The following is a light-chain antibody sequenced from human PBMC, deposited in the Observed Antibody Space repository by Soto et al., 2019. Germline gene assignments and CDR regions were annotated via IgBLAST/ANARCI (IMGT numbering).Light chain of an antibody. Sequence: EIVLTQSPGTLSLSPGERATLSCRASQSVSSSLAWYQQKPGQAPRLLIYDASSRATGIPDRFSGSGSGPDFPLTISRLEPEDFAVYFCQHYGSSRTFGQGTKVEIK. CDR1: QSVSSS. CDR2: DAS. J-gene: IGKJ1*01. CDR3: QHYGSSRT. V-gene: IGKV3-20*01.